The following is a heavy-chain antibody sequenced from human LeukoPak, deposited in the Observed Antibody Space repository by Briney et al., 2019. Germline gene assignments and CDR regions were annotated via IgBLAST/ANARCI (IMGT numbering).Heavy chain of an antibody. CDR2: IYSGGTT. D-gene: IGHD1-1*01. CDR3: ATNWDGN. J-gene: IGHJ4*02. V-gene: IGHV3-53*01. Sequence: HPGGSLRLSCAASGFSVSSNYMNWVRQAPGKGLEWVSIIYSGGTTYYADSVKGRFTISRDNSKNTLYLQMNSLRAEDTAVYYCATNWDGNWGQGTLVTVSS. CDR1: GFSVSSNY.